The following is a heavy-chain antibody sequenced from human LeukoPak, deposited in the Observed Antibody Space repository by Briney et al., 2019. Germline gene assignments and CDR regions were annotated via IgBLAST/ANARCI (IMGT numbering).Heavy chain of an antibody. Sequence: ASVKVSCKASGYTFTSYGISWVRQAPGQGLEWMGWISAYNGNTNYAQKLQGRVTMTTDTSTSTAYMELRSLRSDDTAVYYCARSDNHCSSTSCYLVDPWGQGTLVTVSS. J-gene: IGHJ5*02. CDR3: ARSDNHCSSTSCYLVDP. V-gene: IGHV1-18*01. CDR1: GYTFTSYG. D-gene: IGHD2-2*01. CDR2: ISAYNGNT.